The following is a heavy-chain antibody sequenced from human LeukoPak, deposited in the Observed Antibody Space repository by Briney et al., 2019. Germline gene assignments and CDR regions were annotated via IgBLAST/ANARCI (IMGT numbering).Heavy chain of an antibody. CDR3: AKGKGPSPMLWGLRIDY. Sequence: GGSLRLSCAASGFIISSYGMHLVRQAPGKGLEWMAFVAYDGSTKYYADSVEGRFTISRDNSKNTLYLQMNSLRTEDTALYYCAKGKGPSPMLWGLRIDYGGQGTLVTVSS. CDR1: GFIISSYG. V-gene: IGHV3-30*18. CDR2: VAYDGSTK. D-gene: IGHD4-17*01. J-gene: IGHJ4*02.